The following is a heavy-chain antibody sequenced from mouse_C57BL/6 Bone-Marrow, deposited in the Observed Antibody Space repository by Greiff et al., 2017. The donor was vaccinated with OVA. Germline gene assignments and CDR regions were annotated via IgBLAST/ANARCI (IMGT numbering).Heavy chain of an antibody. V-gene: IGHV5-12*01. D-gene: IGHD2-5*01. CDR2: ISNGGGST. Sequence: EVQLVESGGGLVQPGGSLKLSCAASGFTFSDYYMYWVRQTPEKRLEWVAYISNGGGSTYYPDTVKGRFTISRDNAKNTLYLQMSRLKSEDTAMYYCARLLYSNYVNYAMDYWGQGTPVTVSS. CDR3: ARLLYSNYVNYAMDY. CDR1: GFTFSDYY. J-gene: IGHJ4*01.